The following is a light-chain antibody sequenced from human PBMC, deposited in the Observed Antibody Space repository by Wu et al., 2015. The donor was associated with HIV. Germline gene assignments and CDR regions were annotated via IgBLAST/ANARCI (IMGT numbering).Light chain of an antibody. CDR1: QNIGNY. CDR3: VQQYNEWPA. J-gene: IGKJ1*01. V-gene: IGKV3D-15*01. CDR2: AAA. Sequence: EIVLTQSPDTLSLSPGERATLSCRASQNIGNYLAWYQQKPGQAPRLIISAAANRALDIPARFSGSGSGTAFTLTISSVQSEDFAIFXSVQQYNEWPAFGQGTKVEIK.